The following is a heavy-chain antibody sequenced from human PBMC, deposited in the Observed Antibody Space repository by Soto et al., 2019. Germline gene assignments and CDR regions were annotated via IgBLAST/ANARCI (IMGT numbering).Heavy chain of an antibody. CDR3: AAYNSTLGTFDI. CDR1: GGSLNSYY. Sequence: SETLSLTCTVSGGSLNSYYWTWIRQPAGKGLEWIGRIFTSGSTNNNPSLKSRVTMSVDTSKNQFSLKLSSVTAADTAAYYCAAYNSTLGTFDIWGQGTMVTVSS. D-gene: IGHD6-13*01. CDR2: IFTSGST. V-gene: IGHV4-4*07. J-gene: IGHJ3*02.